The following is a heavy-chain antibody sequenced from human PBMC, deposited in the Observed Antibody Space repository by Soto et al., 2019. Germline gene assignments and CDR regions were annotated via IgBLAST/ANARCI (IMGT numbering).Heavy chain of an antibody. Sequence: QLQLQESGPGLVKPSETLSLTCTVSGGSISSSSYYWGWIRQPPGKGLEWIGSSYYSGSTYYNPSLKRRVTMSVDTSKNHFSRKLRSVTAAHTAVYYCATQEVGGSYVYTFDPWGEGTLVTVSS. V-gene: IGHV4-39*02. CDR2: SYYSGST. CDR1: GGSISSSSYY. D-gene: IGHD1-26*01. J-gene: IGHJ5*02. CDR3: ATQEVGGSYVYTFDP.